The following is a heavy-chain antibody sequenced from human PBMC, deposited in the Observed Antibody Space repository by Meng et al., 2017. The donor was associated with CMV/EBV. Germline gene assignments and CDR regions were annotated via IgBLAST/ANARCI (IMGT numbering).Heavy chain of an antibody. J-gene: IGHJ4*02. CDR2: IKSKANFDTI. CDR1: EIPISDTH. Sequence: EIPISDTHEDCIRQTPGKGLECVGRIKSKANFDTIGYGDAVKGRFTISRDYLKTSRFLQMNSLKTEDTAVYYCVIINLGPTTLAFDYWGQGTLVTVSS. V-gene: IGHV3-72*01. D-gene: IGHD1-26*01. CDR3: VIINLGPTTLAFDY.